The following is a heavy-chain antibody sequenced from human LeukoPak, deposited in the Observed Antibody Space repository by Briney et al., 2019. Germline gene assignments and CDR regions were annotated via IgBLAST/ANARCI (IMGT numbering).Heavy chain of an antibody. V-gene: IGHV3-23*01. CDR3: AKDRLAGPYFFHY. CDR2: IGGTGVRT. J-gene: IGHJ4*02. Sequence: GGSLRLSCAASGFTFDDYGMSWVRQAPGKGLEWVSTIGGTGVRTYYADSVKGRFTISRDNSKNTLYLQINSLRAEDTAVYFCAKDRLAGPYFFHYWGQGTLVTVSS. D-gene: IGHD6-6*01. CDR1: GFTFDDYG.